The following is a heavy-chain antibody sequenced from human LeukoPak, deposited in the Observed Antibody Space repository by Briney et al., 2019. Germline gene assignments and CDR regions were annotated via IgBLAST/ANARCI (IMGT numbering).Heavy chain of an antibody. CDR3: AGARHGDYRWDY. D-gene: IGHD4-17*01. CDR2: IHSADSNT. V-gene: IGHV5-51*01. CDR1: GCIFTNYW. Sequence: NLGAALQISCQDSGCIFTNYWIGWVRQLPGKGLEWMGIIHSADSNTKYSPSFQGQVTISADKSISTAYLQWSGLNASDTAMYYCAGARHGDYRWDYWGQGTLVTVSS. J-gene: IGHJ4*02.